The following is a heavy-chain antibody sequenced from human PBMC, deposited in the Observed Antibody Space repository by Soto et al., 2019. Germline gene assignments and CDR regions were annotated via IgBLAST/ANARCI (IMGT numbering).Heavy chain of an antibody. Sequence: EVQLVESGGGLVQPGGSLRLSCAASGFTFSSYSMNWVRQAPGKGLEWVSFISSSSSTIYYADSVKGRFTISRDNAKNSLYLQMNSLRAEETAVYYCARDYVYCSGGTCYWGYYFDYWGQGTLVTVSS. V-gene: IGHV3-48*01. J-gene: IGHJ4*02. D-gene: IGHD2-15*01. CDR3: ARDYVYCSGGTCYWGYYFDY. CDR2: ISSSSSTI. CDR1: GFTFSSYS.